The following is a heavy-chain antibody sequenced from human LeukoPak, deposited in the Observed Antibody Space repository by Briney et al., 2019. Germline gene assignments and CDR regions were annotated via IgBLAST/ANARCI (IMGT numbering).Heavy chain of an antibody. CDR3: ARRGGYSGYGPFDY. D-gene: IGHD5-12*01. J-gene: IGHJ4*02. CDR1: GGSISSSSYY. Sequence: PSETLSLTCTVSGGSISSSSYYGSWIRQPPGKGLEWIGSIYYSGSTYYNPSLKSRVIISVDTSKNQFSLKLSSVTAADTAVYYCARRGGYSGYGPFDYWGQGTLVTVSS. CDR2: IYYSGST. V-gene: IGHV4-39*01.